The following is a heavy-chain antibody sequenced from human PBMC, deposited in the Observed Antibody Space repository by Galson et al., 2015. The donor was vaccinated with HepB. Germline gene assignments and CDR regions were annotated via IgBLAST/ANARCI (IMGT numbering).Heavy chain of an antibody. CDR3: ASRGDNWNYGGTHGYFDY. J-gene: IGHJ4*02. V-gene: IGHV1-69*13. CDR2: IIPIFGTA. D-gene: IGHD1-7*01. Sequence: SVKVSCKASGGTFSSYAISWVRQAPGQGLEWMGGIIPIFGTANYAQKFQGRVTITADESTSTAYMELSSLRSEDTAVYYCASRGDNWNYGGTHGYFDYWGQGTLVTVSS. CDR1: GGTFSSYA.